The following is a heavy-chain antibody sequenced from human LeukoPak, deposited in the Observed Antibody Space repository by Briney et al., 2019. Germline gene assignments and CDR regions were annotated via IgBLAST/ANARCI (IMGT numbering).Heavy chain of an antibody. CDR2: ISYDGSNK. D-gene: IGHD6-13*01. J-gene: IGHJ4*02. CDR3: ARDLKYSSSWYVGGY. V-gene: IGHV3-30*03. CDR1: GFTFSSYG. Sequence: GRSLRLSCAASGFTFSSYGMHWVRQAPGKGLEWVAVISYDGSNKYYADSVKGRFTISRDNSKNTLYLQMNSLRAEDTAVYYCARDLKYSSSWYVGGYWGQGTLVTVSS.